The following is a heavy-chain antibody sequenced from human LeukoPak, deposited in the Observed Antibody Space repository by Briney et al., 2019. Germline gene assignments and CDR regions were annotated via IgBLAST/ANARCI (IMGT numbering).Heavy chain of an antibody. CDR1: GFTFSSYW. CDR2: IASDGSGT. V-gene: IGHV3-74*01. D-gene: IGHD4-23*01. J-gene: IGHJ4*02. Sequence: QTGGSLRLSCAASGFTFSSYWMNWVRQAPGKGLVWVSRIASDGSGTTYADSVKGRFSISRDNAKNTLYLQMNSLRVEDTAVYYCARGRPHGNDYWGQGTLVTVSS. CDR3: ARGRPHGNDY.